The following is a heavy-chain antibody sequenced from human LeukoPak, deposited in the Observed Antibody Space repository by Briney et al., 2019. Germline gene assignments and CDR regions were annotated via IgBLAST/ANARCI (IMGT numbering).Heavy chain of an antibody. CDR1: GVSINSYY. D-gene: IGHD6-19*01. V-gene: IGHV4-59*01. CDR2: IYYSGCT. Sequence: SSETLSLTCTVSGVSINSYYWSWIRQPPGKGLEWIGYIYYSGCTNYNPSLKSRVTISVDTSKNQFSLKLSSVTAADTAVYYCASSKTNGDSSGWYAWFDPWGQGTLVTVSS. J-gene: IGHJ5*02. CDR3: ASSKTNGDSSGWYAWFDP.